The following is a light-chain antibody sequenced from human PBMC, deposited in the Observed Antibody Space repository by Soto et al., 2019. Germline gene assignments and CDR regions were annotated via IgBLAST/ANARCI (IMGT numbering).Light chain of an antibody. V-gene: IGKV3-15*01. Sequence: EIVMTQSPATLSVSPGERVTLSCRASQSFGSNLAWYQQKPGQAPRLLVYGASSRATGIPARFSGSGSGTEFTLTISSLQSEDFAVYYCQQYNNWPITFGQGTRLEI. CDR1: QSFGSN. CDR2: GAS. CDR3: QQYNNWPIT. J-gene: IGKJ5*01.